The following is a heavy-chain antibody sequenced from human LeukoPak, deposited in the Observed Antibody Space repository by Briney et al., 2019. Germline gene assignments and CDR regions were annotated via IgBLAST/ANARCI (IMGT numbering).Heavy chain of an antibody. Sequence: GGSLRLSCAASGFTFSSYGMHWVRQAPGKGLEWVAVISYDGSNKYYADSVKGRFTISRDNSKNTLYLQMNSLRAEDTAVYYCARDFWSGPGDYWGQGTLVTVSS. J-gene: IGHJ4*02. CDR1: GFTFSSYG. V-gene: IGHV3-30*03. CDR3: ARDFWSGPGDY. CDR2: ISYDGSNK. D-gene: IGHD3-3*01.